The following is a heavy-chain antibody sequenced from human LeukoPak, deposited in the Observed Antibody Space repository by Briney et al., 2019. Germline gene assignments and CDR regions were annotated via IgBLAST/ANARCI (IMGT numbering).Heavy chain of an antibody. CDR3: ARGRYSGYDFDY. Sequence: GGSLRLSCGASGFTFSDHYMTWIRQAPGRGLEWLSYISSGGSVTKYADSVRGRFTISRDNAKNSLYLQMNSLRAEDTAVYYCARGRYSGYDFDYWGQGTLVTVSS. V-gene: IGHV3-11*04. CDR2: ISSGGSVT. J-gene: IGHJ4*02. CDR1: GFTFSDHY. D-gene: IGHD5-12*01.